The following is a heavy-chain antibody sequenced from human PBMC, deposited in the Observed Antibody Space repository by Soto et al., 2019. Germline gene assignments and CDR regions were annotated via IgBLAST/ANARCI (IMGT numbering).Heavy chain of an antibody. Sequence: SGPTLVNPTQTLTLTCTFSGFSLSTSGMCVSWIRQPPGKALEWLAFLAWDADKYYNPSLKTRHTISKDTSKNQVVLTMTNMDPVDTATYYCARISLGRYYYGMDVWGQGTTVTVSS. V-gene: IGHV2-70*01. CDR3: ARISLGRYYYGMDV. CDR1: GFSLSTSGMC. J-gene: IGHJ6*02. CDR2: LAWDADK. D-gene: IGHD3-16*01.